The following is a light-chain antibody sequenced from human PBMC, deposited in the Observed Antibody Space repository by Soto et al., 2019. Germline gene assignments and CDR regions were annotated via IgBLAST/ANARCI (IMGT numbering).Light chain of an antibody. CDR2: AAS. Sequence: DIQMTQSPSSLSASVGDRVTITCRASQSISSYLNWYQQKPGKAPKLLIYAASSLQSGVPSRFSGSGPGTDFTLTISSLQPEDFAPYYCQQSYSTPSITFGQGTRLEIK. J-gene: IGKJ5*01. CDR3: QQSYSTPSIT. V-gene: IGKV1-39*01. CDR1: QSISSY.